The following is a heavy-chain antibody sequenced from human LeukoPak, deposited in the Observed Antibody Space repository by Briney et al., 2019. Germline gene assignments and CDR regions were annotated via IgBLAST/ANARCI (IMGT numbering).Heavy chain of an antibody. Sequence: ASVKVSCKASGGTFSSYAISWVRQAPGQGLEWMGGIIPIFGTANYAQEFQGRVTITADESTSTAYMELSSLRSEDTAVYYCARSLGYDSSGTTTLLNYWGQGTLVTVSS. J-gene: IGHJ4*02. D-gene: IGHD3-22*01. CDR3: ARSLGYDSSGTTTLLNY. CDR2: IIPIFGTA. V-gene: IGHV1-69*13. CDR1: GGTFSSYA.